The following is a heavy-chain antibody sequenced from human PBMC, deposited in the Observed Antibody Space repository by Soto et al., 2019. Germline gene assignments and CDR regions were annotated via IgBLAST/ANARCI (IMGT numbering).Heavy chain of an antibody. CDR3: AKGNYYVSGSSNPLY. D-gene: IGHD3-10*01. CDR2: ISGSGGTT. Sequence: EVQLLESGGGLVQPGGSLRLSCAASGFTSSTFAMSWVRQAPGKGLKWVSAISGSGGTTYYADSVKGRFTISRDNSKNTLYLQMNSLRAEDTAVYYCAKGNYYVSGSSNPLYWGQGTLVTVSS. J-gene: IGHJ4*02. V-gene: IGHV3-23*01. CDR1: GFTSSTFA.